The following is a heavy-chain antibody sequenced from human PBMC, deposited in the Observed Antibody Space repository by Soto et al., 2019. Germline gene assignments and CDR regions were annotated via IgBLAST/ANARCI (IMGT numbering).Heavy chain of an antibody. Sequence: EVQLLESGGLLVQSGGSLRLSCAASGFTFSTYTMSWVRQAPGKGLEWVSGVYGSGHGDTFYADSVKGRFVISRDDSKGMLFLQMNSLKVEDTDISYCAKDRHPDGIWTFDFWGQGTLVTVFS. J-gene: IGHJ4*02. D-gene: IGHD3-9*01. V-gene: IGHV3-23*01. CDR3: AKDRHPDGIWTFDF. CDR2: VYGSGHGDT. CDR1: GFTFSTYT.